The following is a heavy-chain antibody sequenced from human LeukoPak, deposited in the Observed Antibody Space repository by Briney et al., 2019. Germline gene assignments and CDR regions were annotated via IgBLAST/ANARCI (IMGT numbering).Heavy chain of an antibody. CDR1: GFTFSSYA. D-gene: IGHD2-15*01. CDR3: ARDSSPGYCSGGSCFKTPSQRYYYGMDV. Sequence: GGALRLSCAASGFTFSSYAMHWVRHAPGKGLEWVAVISYDGSNKYYADSVKGRFTISRDNSKNTLYLQMNSLRAEDTAVYYCARDSSPGYCSGGSCFKTPSQRYYYGMDVWGQGTTVTVSS. CDR2: ISYDGSNK. V-gene: IGHV3-30-3*01. J-gene: IGHJ6*02.